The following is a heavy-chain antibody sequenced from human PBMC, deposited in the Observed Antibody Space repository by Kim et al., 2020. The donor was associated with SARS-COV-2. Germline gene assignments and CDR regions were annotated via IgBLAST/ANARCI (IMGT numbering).Heavy chain of an antibody. D-gene: IGHD1-26*01. CDR2: IWYDGSNK. Sequence: GALRLSCAASGFTFSSYGMHWVRQAPGKGLEWVAVIWYDGSNKYYADSVKGRFTISRDNSKNTLYLQMNSLRAEDTAVYYCARDVGATKGSYYYYYGMDVWGQGTTVTVSS. V-gene: IGHV3-33*01. CDR1: GFTFSSYG. J-gene: IGHJ6*02. CDR3: ARDVGATKGSYYYYYGMDV.